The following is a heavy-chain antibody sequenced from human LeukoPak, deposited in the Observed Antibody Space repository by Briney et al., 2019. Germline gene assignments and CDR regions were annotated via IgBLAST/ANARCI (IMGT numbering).Heavy chain of an antibody. CDR2: INHSGST. V-gene: IGHV4-34*01. CDR1: GGSFSGYY. CDR3: ARDPPAPSGSYHDY. J-gene: IGHJ4*02. D-gene: IGHD1-26*01. Sequence: SETLSLTCAVYGGSFSGYYWSWIRQPPGEGLGWIGEINHSGSTNYNPSLKSRVTISVDTSKNQFSLQLSSVTAADTAVYYCARDPPAPSGSYHDYWGQGTLVTVSS.